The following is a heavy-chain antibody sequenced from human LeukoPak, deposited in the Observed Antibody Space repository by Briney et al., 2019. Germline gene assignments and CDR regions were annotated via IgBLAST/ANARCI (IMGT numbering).Heavy chain of an antibody. V-gene: IGHV4-59*01. J-gene: IGHJ4*02. Sequence: SETLSLTCTVSGGSISSYYWSWIRQPPGKGLEWIGYIYCSGSTNYNPSLKSRVTISVDTSKNQFSLKLSSVTAEDTAVYYCARDHYSSGPYYFDYWGQGTLVTVSS. D-gene: IGHD6-19*01. CDR2: IYCSGST. CDR1: GGSISSYY. CDR3: ARDHYSSGPYYFDY.